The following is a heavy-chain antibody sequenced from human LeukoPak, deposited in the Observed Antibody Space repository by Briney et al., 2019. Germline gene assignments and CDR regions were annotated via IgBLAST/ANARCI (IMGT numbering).Heavy chain of an antibody. CDR3: ARGVWQTLHSAYYYYYMDV. V-gene: IGHV1-69*05. Sequence: ASVKVSCKASVGTFSSYAISWVRQAPGQGLEWMGGIIPIFGTANYAQKFQGRVTITTDESTSTAYMELSSLRSEDTAVYYCARGVWQTLHSAYYYYYMDVWGKGTTVTVSS. J-gene: IGHJ6*03. CDR2: IIPIFGTA. CDR1: VGTFSSYA. D-gene: IGHD6-6*01.